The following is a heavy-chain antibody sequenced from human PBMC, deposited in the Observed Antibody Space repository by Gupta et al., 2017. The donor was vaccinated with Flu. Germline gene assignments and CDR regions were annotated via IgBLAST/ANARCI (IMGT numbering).Heavy chain of an antibody. V-gene: IGHV3-23*01. CDR3: AKEMGYGDRIDY. J-gene: IGHJ4*02. CDR2: ISGNAGRT. Sequence: VQLLESGGGLVQPGGSLRLSCAASGFIFSSYSMNWVRQAPGKGLEWVSAISGNAGRTYYADSVKGRFTISRDNSKNTLYLQINSLRAEDTALYYCAKEMGYGDRIDYWGQGTLVTVSS. CDR1: GFIFSSYS. D-gene: IGHD4-17*01.